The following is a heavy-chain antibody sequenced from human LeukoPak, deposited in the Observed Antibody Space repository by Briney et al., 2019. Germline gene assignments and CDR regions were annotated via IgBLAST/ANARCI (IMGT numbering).Heavy chain of an antibody. V-gene: IGHV4-34*01. Sequence: SETLSLTCAVYGGSFSGYFWSWIRQSPGKELEWIGEINAGGSTNYNPSLKSRVTISLDTSKNQFSLNLTSATAADTAVYYCARTGPGYSYGLVFDYWGQGTLVTVSS. CDR1: GGSFSGYF. CDR3: ARTGPGYSYGLVFDY. CDR2: INAGGST. D-gene: IGHD5-18*01. J-gene: IGHJ4*02.